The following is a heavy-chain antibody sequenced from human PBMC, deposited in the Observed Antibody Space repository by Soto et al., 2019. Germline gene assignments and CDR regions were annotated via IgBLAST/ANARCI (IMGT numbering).Heavy chain of an antibody. CDR2: ISYDGSNK. CDR3: ARDQDALYYYGSGSYHWFDP. CDR1: GFTFSSYA. J-gene: IGHJ5*02. Sequence: GGSLRLSCAASGFTFSSYAMHWVRQAPGKGLEWVAVISYDGSNKYYADSVKGRFTISRDNYKNTLYLQMNSLRAEDTAVYYCARDQDALYYYGSGSYHWFDPWGQGTLVTVSS. V-gene: IGHV3-30-3*01. D-gene: IGHD3-10*01.